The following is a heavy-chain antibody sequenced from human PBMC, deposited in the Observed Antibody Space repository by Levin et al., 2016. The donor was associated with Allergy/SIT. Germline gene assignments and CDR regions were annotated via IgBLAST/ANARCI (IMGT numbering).Heavy chain of an antibody. D-gene: IGHD5-18*01. V-gene: IGHV4-59*13. CDR2: IYYSGST. J-gene: IGHJ4*02. Sequence: SETLSLTCTVSGDSISNYYWTWIRQPPGKGLEWIGYIYYSGSTNYNPSLKSRVTTSVDTSKNQFSLKLRSVTAADTAVYYCARGWYSYGFDSWGQGTLVTVSS. CDR3: ARGWYSYGFDS. CDR1: GDSISNYY.